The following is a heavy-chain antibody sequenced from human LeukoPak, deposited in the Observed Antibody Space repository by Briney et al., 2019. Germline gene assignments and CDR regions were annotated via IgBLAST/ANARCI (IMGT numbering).Heavy chain of an antibody. D-gene: IGHD3-10*01. CDR2: ISYDGSNK. CDR3: SLSGDNDAFDI. CDR1: GFTFSNYP. Sequence: GGSLRLSCAASGFTFSNYPMHWVRQAPGKGLEWVAVISYDGSNKYYADSVKGRFTISRDNSKNTLYLQMNSLRAEDTAVYYCSLSGDNDAFDIWGQGTKVTVSS. V-gene: IGHV3-30-3*01. J-gene: IGHJ3*02.